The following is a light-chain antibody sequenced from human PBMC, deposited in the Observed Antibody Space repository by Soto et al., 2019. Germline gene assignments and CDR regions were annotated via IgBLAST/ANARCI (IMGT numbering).Light chain of an antibody. CDR1: SSDVGAHHS. J-gene: IGLJ3*02. CDR3: SSFTATGTVM. CDR2: DVS. V-gene: IGLV2-14*03. Sequence: QSALTQPASVSGSPGQSFTISCTGTSSDVGAHHSVSWYQQHPGKAPKLIIFDVSNRPSGVSNRFSGSKSGNTASLTISGLHAEDDADYYCSSFTATGTVMFGGGTQLTVL.